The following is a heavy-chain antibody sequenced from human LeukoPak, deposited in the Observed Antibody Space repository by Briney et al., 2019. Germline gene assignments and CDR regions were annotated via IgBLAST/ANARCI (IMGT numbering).Heavy chain of an antibody. CDR1: GGSISSYY. Sequence: SETLSLTCTVSGGSISSYYWSWIRQPPGKGLEWIGYIYYSGSTNYNPSLKSRVTISVDTSKNQFSLKLSSVTAADTAVYYCAGDTIFGTGYWGQGTLVTVSS. D-gene: IGHD3-3*01. CDR3: AGDTIFGTGY. V-gene: IGHV4-59*12. CDR2: IYYSGST. J-gene: IGHJ4*02.